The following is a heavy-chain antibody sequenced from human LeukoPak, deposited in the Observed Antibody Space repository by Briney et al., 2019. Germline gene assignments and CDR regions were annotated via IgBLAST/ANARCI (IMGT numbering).Heavy chain of an antibody. J-gene: IGHJ4*02. CDR1: GGSISSSSYY. D-gene: IGHD6-19*01. CDR2: IFHSGNT. Sequence: PSETLSLTCTVSGGSISSSSYYWGWIRQPPGKGLEWIGSIFHSGNTYYSPSLKSRVTISVDTSKNQFSLKLNSVTAADTAVYYCARVRNSGWFYWGQGTLVTVSS. CDR3: ARVRNSGWFY. V-gene: IGHV4-39*07.